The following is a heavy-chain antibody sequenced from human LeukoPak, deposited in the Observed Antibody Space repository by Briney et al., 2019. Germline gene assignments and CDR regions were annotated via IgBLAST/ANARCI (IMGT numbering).Heavy chain of an antibody. D-gene: IGHD3-16*01. J-gene: IGHJ4*02. CDR2: IIPLFGTP. CDR3: ARGLSDYGLYPFDF. CDR1: GGTFSSYA. Sequence: SVKVSCKASGGTFSSYAISWVRQAPGQGLEWMGGIIPLFGTPNYAQNFQGRVTITADESTSTAYLELSSLRSEDTAIYFCARGLSDYGLYPFDFWGQGTLVTVSS. V-gene: IGHV1-69*13.